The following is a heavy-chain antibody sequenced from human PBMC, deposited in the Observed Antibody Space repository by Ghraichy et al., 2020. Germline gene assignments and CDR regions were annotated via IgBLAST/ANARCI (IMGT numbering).Heavy chain of an antibody. CDR1: GFTVSSTY. CDR2: IYSGGST. V-gene: IGHV3-53*01. D-gene: IGHD1-1*01. J-gene: IGHJ6*02. CDR3: ARDDKVRNYYYYGMDV. Sequence: LSLTCAASGFTVSSTYMSWVRQAPGKGLEWVSIIYSGGSTYYADSVKGRFTISRDNSKNTLYLQMNSLRAEDTAVYYCARDDKVRNYYYYGMDVWGQGTTVTVSS.